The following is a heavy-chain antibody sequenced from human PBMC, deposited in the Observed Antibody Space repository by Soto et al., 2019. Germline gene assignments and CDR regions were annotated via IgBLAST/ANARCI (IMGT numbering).Heavy chain of an antibody. J-gene: IGHJ4*02. D-gene: IGHD6-19*01. CDR2: VSGGGSST. CDR1: GFTFGSYA. CDR3: AKAPSSGWVRGVYFDH. V-gene: IGHV3-23*01. Sequence: GGSLRLSCAASGFTFGSYAMSWVRQAPGKGLEWVSAVSGGGSSTYYADSVKGRFTISRDNSKNTLYLQMNSLRAEDTAVYYCAKAPSSGWVRGVYFDHWGQGTLVTVSS.